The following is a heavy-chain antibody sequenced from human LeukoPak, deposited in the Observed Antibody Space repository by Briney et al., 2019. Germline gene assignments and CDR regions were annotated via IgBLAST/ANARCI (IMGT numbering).Heavy chain of an antibody. CDR1: GYTFTDYY. D-gene: IGHD3-10*01. V-gene: IGHV1-2*06. J-gene: IGHJ5*02. Sequence: ALVKVSCKASGYTFTDYYMHWVRQAPGQGLEWMGRISPNSGGTNYAQKFQGRVTMTRDTSISTAYMELSRLRSDDTAMYYCAKDHGYVGSNWFGPWGQGTLVTVSS. CDR3: AKDHGYVGSNWFGP. CDR2: ISPNSGGT.